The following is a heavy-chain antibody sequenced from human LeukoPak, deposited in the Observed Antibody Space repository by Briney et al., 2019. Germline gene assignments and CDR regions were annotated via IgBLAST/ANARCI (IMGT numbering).Heavy chain of an antibody. CDR2: TRNRANSYTT. D-gene: IGHD3-16*01. J-gene: IGHJ4*02. V-gene: IGHV3-72*01. CDR3: ARSAYGVGFDY. CDR1: GFTFSNYN. Sequence: GGSLRLSCVGSGFTFSNYNMIWVRQAPGKGLEWVGRTRNRANSYTTEYAASVKGRFTISRDDSKNSLYLQMNSLKTEDTAVYYCARSAYGVGFDYWGQGTLVTVSS.